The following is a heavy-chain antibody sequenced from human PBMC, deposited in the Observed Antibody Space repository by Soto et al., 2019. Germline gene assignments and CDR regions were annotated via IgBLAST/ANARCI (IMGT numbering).Heavy chain of an antibody. J-gene: IGHJ4*02. CDR2: IHHSGST. Sequence: QLQLQESGSGLVKPSQTLSLTCAVSGGSISSGAYSWSWIRQPPGKGLEWIGYIHHSGSTYHNPSLMSRVTISVDRSKNQFSLKLSSVTAADTAVYYCARYPLAYYYFDYWGQGTLVTVSS. CDR3: ARYPLAYYYFDY. V-gene: IGHV4-30-2*01. CDR1: GGSISSGAYS. D-gene: IGHD2-8*01.